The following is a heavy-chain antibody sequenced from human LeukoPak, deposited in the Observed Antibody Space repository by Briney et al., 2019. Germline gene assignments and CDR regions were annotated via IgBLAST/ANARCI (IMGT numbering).Heavy chain of an antibody. Sequence: GGSLRLSCAASGFTFSNYWMHWVRQAPGKGLVWVSRIGSYTTYADAVKGRFTISRDNAKNTVHLQMNSLRAEDTAVYYCARPPVVTAANDAFDIWGQGTMVTVSS. CDR2: IGSYT. CDR3: ARPPVVTAANDAFDI. J-gene: IGHJ3*02. D-gene: IGHD2-21*02. V-gene: IGHV3-74*01. CDR1: GFTFSNYW.